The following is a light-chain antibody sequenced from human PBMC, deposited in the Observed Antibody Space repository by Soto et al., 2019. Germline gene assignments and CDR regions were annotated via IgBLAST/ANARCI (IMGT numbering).Light chain of an antibody. CDR1: SSNIGSNY. J-gene: IGLJ3*02. V-gene: IGLV1-47*01. CDR2: RNN. CDR3: AAWDDSLSGPCWV. Sequence: QSVLTQPPSASGTPGQRVTISCSGSSSNIGSNYVYWYQQLPGTVPKLLIYRNNQRPSGVPDRFSGSKSGTSASLAISGLRSEDEADYYCAAWDDSLSGPCWVFGGGTKLTVL.